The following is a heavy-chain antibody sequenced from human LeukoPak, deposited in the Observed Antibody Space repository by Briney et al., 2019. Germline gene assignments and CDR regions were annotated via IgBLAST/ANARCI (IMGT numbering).Heavy chain of an antibody. CDR3: ARDGAPSGYDSDFDY. D-gene: IGHD5-12*01. Sequence: PSETLSLTCTVSGYSISSGYYWGWIRQPPGKGLEWIGSIHHSGSTYYNPSLKSRVTISVDTSKNQFSLKLSSVTAADTAVYYCARDGAPSGYDSDFDYWGQGTLVTVSS. CDR1: GYSISSGYY. J-gene: IGHJ4*02. V-gene: IGHV4-38-2*02. CDR2: IHHSGST.